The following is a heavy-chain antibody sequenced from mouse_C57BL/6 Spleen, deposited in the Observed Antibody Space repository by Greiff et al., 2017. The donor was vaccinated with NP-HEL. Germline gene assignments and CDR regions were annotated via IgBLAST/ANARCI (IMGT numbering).Heavy chain of an antibody. CDR2: INPSSGYT. CDR3: ARFYSNSAWFAY. J-gene: IGHJ3*01. V-gene: IGHV1-7*01. CDR1: GYTFTEYT. D-gene: IGHD2-5*01. Sequence: PGASVKLSCKASGYTFTEYTIHWVKQRPGQGLEWIGYINPSSGYTKYNQKFKDKATLTADKSSSTAYMQLSSLTYEDSAVYYCARFYSNSAWFAYWGQGTLVTVSA.